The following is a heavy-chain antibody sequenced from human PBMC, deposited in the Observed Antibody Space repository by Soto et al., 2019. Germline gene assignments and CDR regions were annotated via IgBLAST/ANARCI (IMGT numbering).Heavy chain of an antibody. CDR2: NSWNSGSI. Sequence: PGGSLRLSCAASGFTFDDYAMHWVRQAPGKGLEWVSGNSWNSGSIGYADSVKGRFTISRDNAKNSLYLQMNSLRAEDTALYYFVKSRPWAYSSGWYRSPDAFDIWGQGTMVTVSS. V-gene: IGHV3-9*01. CDR3: VKSRPWAYSSGWYRSPDAFDI. J-gene: IGHJ3*02. CDR1: GFTFDDYA. D-gene: IGHD6-19*01.